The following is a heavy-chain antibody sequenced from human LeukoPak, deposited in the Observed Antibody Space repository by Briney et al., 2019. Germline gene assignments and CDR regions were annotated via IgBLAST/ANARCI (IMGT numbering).Heavy chain of an antibody. CDR3: ARASFQRWLQLGGD. Sequence: GRSLRLSCTASGFTFSTYSMNWVRQAPGKGLEWVSYISSSSSTIYYADSVKGRFTISRDNAKNSLYLQMSSLRDEDTAVYYCARASFQRWLQLGGDWGQGTLVTVSS. J-gene: IGHJ4*02. D-gene: IGHD5-24*01. CDR1: GFTFSTYS. CDR2: ISSSSSTI. V-gene: IGHV3-48*02.